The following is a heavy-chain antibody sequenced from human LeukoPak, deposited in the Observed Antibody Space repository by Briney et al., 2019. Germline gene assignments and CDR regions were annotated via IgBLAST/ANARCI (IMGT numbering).Heavy chain of an antibody. CDR3: AKDPYTAMVTFGAFDI. CDR1: GFTFSSYS. CDR2: ISSSSSYI. V-gene: IGHV3-21*01. J-gene: IGHJ3*02. D-gene: IGHD5-18*01. Sequence: GGSLRLSCAASGFTFSSYSMNWVRQAPGKGLEWVSSISSSSSYIYYADSVKGRFTISRDNSKNTLYLQMNSLRAEDTAVYYCAKDPYTAMVTFGAFDIWGQGTMVTVSS.